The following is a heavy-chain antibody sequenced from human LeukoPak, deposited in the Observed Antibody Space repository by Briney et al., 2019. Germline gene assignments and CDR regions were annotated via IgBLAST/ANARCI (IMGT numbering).Heavy chain of an antibody. Sequence: ASVKVSCKVSGYTLTELSMHWVRQAPGKGLEWMGGFDPEDGETIYAQKFQGRVTMTEDTSTDTAYMELSSLRSEDTAVYYCARDRRKELFLDVDIVATVTESHGMDVWGQGTTVTVSS. J-gene: IGHJ6*02. D-gene: IGHD5-12*01. CDR1: GYTLTELS. V-gene: IGHV1-24*01. CDR3: ARDRRKELFLDVDIVATVTESHGMDV. CDR2: FDPEDGET.